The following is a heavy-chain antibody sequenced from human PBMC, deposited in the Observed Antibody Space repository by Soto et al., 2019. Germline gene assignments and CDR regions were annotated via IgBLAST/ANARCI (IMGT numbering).Heavy chain of an antibody. V-gene: IGHV4-59*01. Sequence: PSETLSLTCTVSGGSISSSYWSWIRQPPGKGLERHAYIYDDGSANNNPSLKSRATISLDMSKNQFSLKLTSVTATDTAVDYCARDKYCSGGRCRINWFDPWGQGTLVTVSS. CDR3: ARDKYCSGGRCRINWFDP. CDR1: GGSISSSY. D-gene: IGHD2-15*01. J-gene: IGHJ5*02. CDR2: IYDDGSA.